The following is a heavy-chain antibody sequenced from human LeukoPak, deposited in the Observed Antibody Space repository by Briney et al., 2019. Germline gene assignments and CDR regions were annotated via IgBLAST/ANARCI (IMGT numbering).Heavy chain of an antibody. J-gene: IGHJ1*01. V-gene: IGHV3-33*01. D-gene: IGHD2-8*01. Sequence: PGRSLRLSCAASGFTFSSYGMHWVRQAPGKGLEWVAVIWYDGSNKYYADSVKGRFTISRDNSKNTLYLQMNSLRAEDTAVYYCAGEYARAEYFQHWGQGTLVTVSS. CDR3: AGEYARAEYFQH. CDR2: IWYDGSNK. CDR1: GFTFSSYG.